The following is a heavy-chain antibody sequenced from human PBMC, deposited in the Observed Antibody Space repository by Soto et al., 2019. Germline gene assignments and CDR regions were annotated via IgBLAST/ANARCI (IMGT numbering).Heavy chain of an antibody. J-gene: IGHJ6*02. CDR1: GFPFRNAW. CDR2: IKSKTDGGTT. V-gene: IGHV3-15*07. CDR3: TTDHPPLKYYYYYGMDV. Sequence: EVQLVESGGGLLKPGGSFRPPCEPPGFPFRNAWLTWAPQAPGRGLEWVGRIKSKTDGGTTDYAAPVKGRFTISRDDSKNTLYLQMNSLKTEDTAVYYCTTDHPPLKYYYYYGMDVWGQGTTVTVSS.